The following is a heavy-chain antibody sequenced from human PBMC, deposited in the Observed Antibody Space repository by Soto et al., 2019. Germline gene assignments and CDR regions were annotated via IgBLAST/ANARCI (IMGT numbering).Heavy chain of an antibody. CDR1: GFTFSSYE. D-gene: IGHD6-13*01. V-gene: IGHV3-48*03. J-gene: IGHJ5*02. CDR2: ISSSGSTI. CDR3: ARETAAGTGDDWFDP. Sequence: GGSLRLSCAASGFTFSSYEMNRGRQAPGKGLEWVSYISSSGSTIYYADSVKGRFTISRDNAKNSLYLQMNSLRAEDTAVYYCARETAAGTGDDWFDPWGQGTLVTVSS.